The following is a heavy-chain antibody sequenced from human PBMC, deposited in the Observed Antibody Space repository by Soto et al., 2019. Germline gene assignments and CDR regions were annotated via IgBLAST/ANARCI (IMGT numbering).Heavy chain of an antibody. CDR1: GYTFTSYY. Sequence: GPSVKVSCKASGYTFTSYYMHWVRQAPGQGLEWMGIINPSGGSTNYNPSLKSRGTISVDTSKNQFSLKLSSVTAADTAVYYRARDASGYDHFDYWGQGTLVTVSS. CDR2: INPSGGST. CDR3: ARDASGYDHFDY. D-gene: IGHD5-12*01. J-gene: IGHJ4*02. V-gene: IGHV1-46*01.